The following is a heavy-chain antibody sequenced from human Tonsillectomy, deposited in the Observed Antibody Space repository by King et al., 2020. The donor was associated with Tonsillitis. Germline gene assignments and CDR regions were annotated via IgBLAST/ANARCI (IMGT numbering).Heavy chain of an antibody. D-gene: IGHD1-14*01. V-gene: IGHV3-21*01. CDR1: GFTFSSYN. Sequence: VQLVESGGGLVKPGGSLRLSCATSGFTFSSYNMNWVHQAPGKGLEWVSSISYSSSYIYYADSVKGRFTISRDNAKNSLSLQMNSLRAEDTAVYYCARDQDRGFDYWGQGTLVTVSS. CDR3: ARDQDRGFDY. J-gene: IGHJ4*02. CDR2: ISYSSSYI.